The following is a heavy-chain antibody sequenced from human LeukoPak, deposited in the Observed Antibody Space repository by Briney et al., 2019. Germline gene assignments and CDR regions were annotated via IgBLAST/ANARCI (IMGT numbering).Heavy chain of an antibody. D-gene: IGHD1-26*01. J-gene: IGHJ4*02. CDR3: TRRVGATSEVDQ. CDR2: IRSKANSYAT. Sequence: GGSLRLSCAGSGFSFSGSAMHWVRQASGKGLEWLGRIRSKANSYATAYAASVKGRFTISRDDSKNTAYLQMNSLKTEDTAVYYCTRRVGATSEVDQWGQGTLVTVSS. V-gene: IGHV3-73*01. CDR1: GFSFSGSA.